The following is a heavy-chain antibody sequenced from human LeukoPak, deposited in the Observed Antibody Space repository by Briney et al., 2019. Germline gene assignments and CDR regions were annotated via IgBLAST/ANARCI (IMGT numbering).Heavy chain of an antibody. J-gene: IGHJ4*02. D-gene: IGHD3/OR15-3a*01. CDR2: ISGSGGST. Sequence: GGSLRLSCGASGFTFSNYAMTWVRQAPGKGLEWVSSISGSGGSTYYADSVKGRFTISRDSSKNTLYLQMNSLRAEDTALYYCAKDLSSGTGRGFDYWGQGTLVTVSS. CDR1: GFTFSNYA. CDR3: AKDLSSGTGRGFDY. V-gene: IGHV3-23*01.